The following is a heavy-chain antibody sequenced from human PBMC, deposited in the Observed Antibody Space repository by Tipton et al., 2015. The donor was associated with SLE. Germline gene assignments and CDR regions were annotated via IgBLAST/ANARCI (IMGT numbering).Heavy chain of an antibody. J-gene: IGHJ4*02. CDR1: GFTFSSYG. CDR3: ATSPGYSTFYFDS. Sequence: QLVQSGGGVVQPGRSLRLSCAASGFTFSSYGMHWVRQAPGMGLEWVSSITGGSNYIYYADSVKGRFTISRDNTKNSLYLQMNSLRAEDTAVYYCATSPGYSTFYFDSWGQGTLVTVSS. CDR2: ITGGSNYI. V-gene: IGHV3-21*03. D-gene: IGHD6-13*01.